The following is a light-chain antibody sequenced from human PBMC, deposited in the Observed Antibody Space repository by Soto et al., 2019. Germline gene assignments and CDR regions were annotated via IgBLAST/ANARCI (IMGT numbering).Light chain of an antibody. CDR2: SAS. CDR1: QGIGSY. CDR3: QQVDSYPRT. J-gene: IGKJ3*01. Sequence: IELTQSPSSLSASVGDTVTLSCRASQGIGSYFAWYQQRPGKAPKLLIYSASTLHTGVPSRFSGSGSGTDFALTISRLQPEDFATYYCQQVDSYPRTFGPGTTVEI. V-gene: IGKV1-9*01.